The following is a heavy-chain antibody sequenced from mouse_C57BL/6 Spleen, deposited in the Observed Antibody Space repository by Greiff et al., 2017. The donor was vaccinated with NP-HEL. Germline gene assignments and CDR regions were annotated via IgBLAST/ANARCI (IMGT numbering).Heavy chain of an antibody. J-gene: IGHJ4*01. D-gene: IGHD2-1*01. Sequence: VKLMESGAELARPGASVKMSCKASGYTFTSYTMHWVKQRPGQGLEWIGYINPSSGYTKYNQKFKDKATLTADKSSSTAYMQLSSLTSEDSAVYYCARWGNYEDYAMDYWGQGTSVTVSS. V-gene: IGHV1-4*01. CDR2: INPSSGYT. CDR1: GYTFTSYT. CDR3: ARWGNYEDYAMDY.